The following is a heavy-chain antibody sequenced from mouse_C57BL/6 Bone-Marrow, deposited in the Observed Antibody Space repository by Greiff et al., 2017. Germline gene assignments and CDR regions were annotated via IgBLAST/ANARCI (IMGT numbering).Heavy chain of an antibody. Sequence: EVQVVESGGDLVKPGGSLKLSCAASGFTFSSYGMSWVRQTPDKRLEWVATISSGGSYTYYPDSVKGRFTISRDNAKNTLYLQMSSLKSEDTAMYYCASPDLLWSPRRAAYWGQGTLVTVSA. CDR3: ASPDLLWSPRRAAY. J-gene: IGHJ3*01. D-gene: IGHD2-1*01. CDR1: GFTFSSYG. V-gene: IGHV5-6*01. CDR2: ISSGGSYT.